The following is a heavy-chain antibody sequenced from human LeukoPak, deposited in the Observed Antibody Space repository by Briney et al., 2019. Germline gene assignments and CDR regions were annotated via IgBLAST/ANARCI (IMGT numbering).Heavy chain of an antibody. CDR2: INPSGGST. Sequence: ASVKVSCKASGYTFTSYYMHWVRQAPGQGLEWMGIINPSGGSTSYAQKFQGRVTMTRDTSTSTVYMELSSLRSEDTAVYYCARVPGGSYYPYYFDYWGQGTLATVSS. CDR3: ARVPGGSYYPYYFDY. V-gene: IGHV1-46*01. D-gene: IGHD1-26*01. CDR1: GYTFTSYY. J-gene: IGHJ4*02.